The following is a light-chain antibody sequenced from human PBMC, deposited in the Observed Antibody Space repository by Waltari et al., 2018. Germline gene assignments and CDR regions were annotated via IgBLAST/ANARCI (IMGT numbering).Light chain of an antibody. CDR2: WAS. CDR1: QSVISSFNNKTY. J-gene: IGKJ1*01. CDR3: QQYSATPPT. Sequence: DIVMTQSPDSLAVSLGARATINCKSSQSVISSFNNKTYLTRFQQKAGEPPKLLIYWASTRESGVPDRFSGSGSGTDFTLTISGLQAEDVAVYYCQQYSATPPTFGQGTKVEIK. V-gene: IGKV4-1*01.